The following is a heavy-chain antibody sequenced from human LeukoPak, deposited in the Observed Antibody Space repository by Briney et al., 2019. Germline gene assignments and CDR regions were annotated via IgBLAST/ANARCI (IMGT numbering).Heavy chain of an antibody. J-gene: IGHJ4*02. V-gene: IGHV3-7*01. D-gene: IGHD3-16*01. CDR3: ARLYGNSYDYPPDY. CDR1: GFTFSSYW. Sequence: GGSLRLSCAASGFTFSSYWMSWVRQAPGKGLEWVANIKQDGSQKFFVDAVKGRFTISRDNAKNSLFLQMDRLRAEDTAVYYCARLYGNSYDYPPDYWGQGTLVTVSS. CDR2: IKQDGSQK.